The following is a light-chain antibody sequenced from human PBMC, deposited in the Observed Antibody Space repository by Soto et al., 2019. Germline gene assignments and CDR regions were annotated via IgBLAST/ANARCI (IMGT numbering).Light chain of an antibody. J-gene: IGKJ4*01. CDR2: GAS. Sequence: EIVLTQSPGTLSLSPGERATLSCRASQSVSSSYLAWYQQKPGQAPRLLIYGASSRATGIPDRFSGSGSGTDFTLTISRLEPEDFAVYYCQQYGRLNFGGGTKVEIK. V-gene: IGKV3-20*01. CDR3: QQYGRLN. CDR1: QSVSSSY.